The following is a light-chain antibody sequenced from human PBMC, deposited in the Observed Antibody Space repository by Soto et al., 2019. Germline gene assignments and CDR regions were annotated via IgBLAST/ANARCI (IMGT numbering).Light chain of an antibody. Sequence: QSVLTQPASVSGSPGQSITISCTGTSSDVGGYNSVSWYQQHPGKAPKLMIYDVSNRPSGVSNRFSGSKSGNTASLTISGIQAEDEADYYCSSYTSSSTLCVFGIGTKVTVL. CDR2: DVS. V-gene: IGLV2-14*03. CDR1: SSDVGGYNS. J-gene: IGLJ1*01. CDR3: SSYTSSSTLCV.